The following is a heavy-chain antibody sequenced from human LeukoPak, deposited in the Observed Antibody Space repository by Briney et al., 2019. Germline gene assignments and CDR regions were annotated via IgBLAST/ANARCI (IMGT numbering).Heavy chain of an antibody. Sequence: GGSLRLSCADSGFTFSSYAMHWVRQAPGKGLEWVAVISYDGSYKDYADSVKGRFTVSRDNSKNTPYLQMNSLRAEDTAVYYCTRDRDSGAFDIWGQGTMVTVSS. CDR3: TRDRDSGAFDI. V-gene: IGHV3-30-3*01. CDR2: ISYDGSYK. D-gene: IGHD3-10*01. J-gene: IGHJ3*02. CDR1: GFTFSSYA.